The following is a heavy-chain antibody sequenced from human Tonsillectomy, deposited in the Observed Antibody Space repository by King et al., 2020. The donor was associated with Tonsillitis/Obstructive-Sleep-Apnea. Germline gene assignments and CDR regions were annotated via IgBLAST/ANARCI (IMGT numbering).Heavy chain of an antibody. CDR1: GYTFTSYG. Sequence: VQLVQSGAEVKKPGASVKVSCKASGYTFTSYGITWVRQAPGLGLEWMGWISAYIGETKYGQKFQGRVAMTTDTSTSTAYMELRSLRSDDTAVYYCARDYCSGGRCYSEWFDPWGPGTLVTVSS. D-gene: IGHD2-15*01. CDR2: ISAYIGET. V-gene: IGHV1-18*01. CDR3: ARDYCSGGRCYSEWFDP. J-gene: IGHJ5*02.